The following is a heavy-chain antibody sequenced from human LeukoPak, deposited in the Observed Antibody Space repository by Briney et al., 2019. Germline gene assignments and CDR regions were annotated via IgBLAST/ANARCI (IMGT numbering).Heavy chain of an antibody. D-gene: IGHD3-22*01. V-gene: IGHV4-39*01. Sequence: SETLSLTCTVSGGSITGSNYYWGWIRQPPGKGLEWIGNIYYSGSTYYNPSLKSRATISVDTSKNQFSLKLTSVTAADTAVYYCARHSYYYDSSGSYYYFDYWGQGTLVTVSS. CDR2: IYYSGST. J-gene: IGHJ4*02. CDR3: ARHSYYYDSSGSYYYFDY. CDR1: GGSITGSNYY.